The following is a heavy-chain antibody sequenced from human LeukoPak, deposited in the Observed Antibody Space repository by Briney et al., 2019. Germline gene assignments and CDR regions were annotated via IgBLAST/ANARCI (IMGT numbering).Heavy chain of an antibody. D-gene: IGHD3-22*01. J-gene: IGHJ4*02. Sequence: QPGGSLRLSCAASGFTFSSYAMSWVRQAPGKGLEWVSYISSSGSTIYYADSVKGRFTISRDNAKNSLYLQMNSLRAEDTAVYYCARRQEYYDSSGYYSLGYWGQGTLVTVSS. V-gene: IGHV3-48*04. CDR3: ARRQEYYDSSGYYSLGY. CDR2: ISSSGSTI. CDR1: GFTFSSYA.